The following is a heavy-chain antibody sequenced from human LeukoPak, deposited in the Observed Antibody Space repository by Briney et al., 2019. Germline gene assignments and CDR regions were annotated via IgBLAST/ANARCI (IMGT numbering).Heavy chain of an antibody. CDR1: GFMFSSHW. V-gene: IGHV3-7*01. CDR3: ARDKRPYYDMWSGPFDY. D-gene: IGHD3-3*01. CDR2: IRKDGSET. J-gene: IGHJ4*02. Sequence: GGSLRLSCAASGFMFSSHWMSWVRRAPGKGLEWVANIRKDGSETHYVDSAKGRFTISRDNAKNSLYLQMDSLRAEDTAVYYCARDKRPYYDMWSGPFDYWGQGTLVTVSS.